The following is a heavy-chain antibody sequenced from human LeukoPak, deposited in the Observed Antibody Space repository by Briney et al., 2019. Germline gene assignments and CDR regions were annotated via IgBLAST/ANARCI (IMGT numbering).Heavy chain of an antibody. CDR1: GGTFSSYA. J-gene: IGHJ5*02. Sequence: ASVKVSCKASGGTFSSYAISWVRQAPGQGLEWMGWMNPNSGNTGYAQKFQGRVTMTRNTSISTAYMELSSLRSEDTAVYYCARSRPRRSQYWFDPWGQGTLVTVSS. D-gene: IGHD4-11*01. CDR2: MNPNSGNT. V-gene: IGHV1-8*02. CDR3: ARSRPRRSQYWFDP.